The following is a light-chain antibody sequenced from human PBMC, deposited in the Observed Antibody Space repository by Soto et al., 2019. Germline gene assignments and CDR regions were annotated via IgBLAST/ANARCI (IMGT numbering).Light chain of an antibody. CDR1: QGITNF. Sequence: NIQMTQSPSAMSASVGDRVTITCRARQGITNFLAWFQQKPGKVPNHLIFAASSLQSGVPSSLSSSGSGTEFTLTISSLQPEDFATYSCHQHNSNSFGGGAKVEIK. CDR2: AAS. J-gene: IGKJ4*01. CDR3: HQHNSNS. V-gene: IGKV1D-17*01.